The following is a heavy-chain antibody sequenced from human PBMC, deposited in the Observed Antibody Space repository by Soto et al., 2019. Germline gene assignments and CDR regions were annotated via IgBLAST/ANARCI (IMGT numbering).Heavy chain of an antibody. D-gene: IGHD2-21*01. J-gene: IGHJ5*02. CDR2: IYHSGSP. CDR1: GGYISSTNW. V-gene: IGHV4-4*02. CDR3: ATLPPRIVVALLPIPT. Sequence: QVQLRESGPGLVKTSGTLSLTCVVSGGYISSTNWWTWVRQPTGKGLEWIGEIYHSGSPTFSPSLGGRDTISVDKSDNQFSLRLRSVTAADTAVYYCATLPPRIVVALLPIPTWGQGILVTVSS.